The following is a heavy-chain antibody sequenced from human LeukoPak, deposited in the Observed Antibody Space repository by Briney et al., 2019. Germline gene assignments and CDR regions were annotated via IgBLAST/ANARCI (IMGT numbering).Heavy chain of an antibody. CDR3: ASHGRLVGATTDFDY. Sequence: PGGSLRLSCAASGFTFSSYSMNWVRQAPGKGLEWVSSISSSSSYIYYADSVKGRFTISRDNAKNSLYLQVNSLRAEDTAVYYCASHGRLVGATTDFDYWGQGTLVTVSS. CDR1: GFTFSSYS. CDR2: ISSSSSYI. J-gene: IGHJ4*02. D-gene: IGHD1-26*01. V-gene: IGHV3-21*01.